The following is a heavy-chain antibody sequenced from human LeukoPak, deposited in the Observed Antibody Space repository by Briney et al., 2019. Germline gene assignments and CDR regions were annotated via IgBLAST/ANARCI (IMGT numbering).Heavy chain of an antibody. Sequence: PGGSLRLSCAASGFTFDDYAMHWFRQAPGKGLEWVSLISGDGGSTYYADSVKGRFTISRDNSKNSLYLQMNSLRTEDTALYYCAKDIWGGGWYPSAEYFQHWGQGTLVTVSS. J-gene: IGHJ1*01. CDR1: GFTFDDYA. D-gene: IGHD6-19*01. CDR2: ISGDGGST. V-gene: IGHV3-43*02. CDR3: AKDIWGGGWYPSAEYFQH.